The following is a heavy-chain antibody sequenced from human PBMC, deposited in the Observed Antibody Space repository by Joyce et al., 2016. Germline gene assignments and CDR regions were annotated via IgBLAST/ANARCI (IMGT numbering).Heavy chain of an antibody. V-gene: IGHV4-4*02. CDR2: LYLGGST. Sequence: QVQLQESGPGLVKPSGTLSITCAVSGGSIRRAHGWSWVRPPPGKGLEWIGELYLGGSTTYNPSLMSRVTISVDKSKNQLALKMNSVTAADTAVYYCARNGAYSQDSWGQGTLVTVSS. CDR3: ARNGAYSQDS. J-gene: IGHJ5*01. D-gene: IGHD5-12*01. CDR1: GGSIRRAHG.